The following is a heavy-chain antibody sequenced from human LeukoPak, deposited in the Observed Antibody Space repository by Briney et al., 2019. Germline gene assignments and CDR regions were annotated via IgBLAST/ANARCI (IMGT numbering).Heavy chain of an antibody. V-gene: IGHV3-33*06. D-gene: IGHD2-15*01. J-gene: IGHJ4*02. CDR3: AKVPRYCSGGSCHGGYFDY. CDR1: GFTFSSYG. Sequence: PGGSLRLSCAASGFTFSSYGMHWVRQAPGKGLEWVAVIWYDGSNENSADSVKGRFTISRDNSKNTLYLQMSSLRAEDTAVYYCAKVPRYCSGGSCHGGYFDYWGQGTLVTVSS. CDR2: IWYDGSNE.